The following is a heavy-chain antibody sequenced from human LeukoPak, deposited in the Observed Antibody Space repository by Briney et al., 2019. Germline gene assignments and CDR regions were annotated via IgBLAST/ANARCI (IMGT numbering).Heavy chain of an antibody. D-gene: IGHD3-22*01. V-gene: IGHV1-69*04. Sequence: SVKVSCKASGYTFTSYGISWVRQAPGQGLEWMGRIIPILGIANYAQKFQGRVTITADKSTSTAYMELSSLRSEDTAVYYCARDHYYDSTPWGQGTLVTVSS. CDR1: GYTFTSYG. CDR3: ARDHYYDSTP. J-gene: IGHJ5*02. CDR2: IIPILGIA.